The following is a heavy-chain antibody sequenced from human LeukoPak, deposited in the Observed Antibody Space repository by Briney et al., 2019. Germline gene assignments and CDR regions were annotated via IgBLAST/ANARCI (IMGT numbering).Heavy chain of an antibody. J-gene: IGHJ5*02. V-gene: IGHV4-31*03. CDR1: GGSISSGGYY. D-gene: IGHD6-6*01. Sequence: SQTLSLTCTVSGGSISSGGYYWSWIRQHPGKGLEWIGYIYYSGSTYYNPSLKSRVTISVDTSKNQFSLKLSSVTAADTAVYYCARVRSAARTDRSWFDPWGQGTLVTVSS. CDR3: ARVRSAARTDRSWFDP. CDR2: IYYSGST.